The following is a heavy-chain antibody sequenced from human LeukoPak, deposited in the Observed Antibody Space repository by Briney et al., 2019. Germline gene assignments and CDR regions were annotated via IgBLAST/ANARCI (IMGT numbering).Heavy chain of an antibody. CDR2: MNGGGGSR. CDR1: GFTFRNAD. J-gene: IGHJ4*02. V-gene: IGHV3-23*01. CDR3: AREGEWLRLPRRLWGLDY. Sequence: PGGSLRLSCTASGFTFRNADMTWVRQAPGKGLEWISAMNGGGGSRYYAESVKGRFTISRDNSKNTLYLQMNSLRAEDTAVYYCAREGEWLRLPRRLWGLDYWGQGTLVTVSS. D-gene: IGHD5-12*01.